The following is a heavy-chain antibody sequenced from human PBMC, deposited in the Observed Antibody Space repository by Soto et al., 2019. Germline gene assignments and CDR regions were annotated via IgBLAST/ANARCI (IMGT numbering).Heavy chain of an antibody. Sequence: QVQLVQSGAEVKKPGSSVKVSCKASGGTFSSYAISWVRQAPGQGLEWMGGIIPIFGTANYAQKFQGRVTITADESTVTAYIDLSSLRSDDMAVYYCASESRYCSGGSCYFLPGIDYWGQGTLVTVSS. V-gene: IGHV1-69*12. CDR2: IIPIFGTA. CDR1: GGTFSSYA. CDR3: ASESRYCSGGSCYFLPGIDY. J-gene: IGHJ4*02. D-gene: IGHD2-15*01.